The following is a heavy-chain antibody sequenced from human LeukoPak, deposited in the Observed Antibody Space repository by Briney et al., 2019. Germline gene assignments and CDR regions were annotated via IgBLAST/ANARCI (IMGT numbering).Heavy chain of an antibody. V-gene: IGHV3-21*01. CDR2: ISSSSSYI. CDR1: GFTFSTYS. Sequence: GGSLRLSCAASGFTFSTYSMNWVRQAPGKGLEWVSSISSSSSYIYYADSVKGRFTISRDNPENTLYLQMNGLRGEDTAVYYCTNGRSGSTNIDFDYWGRGTLVTVSS. J-gene: IGHJ4*02. CDR3: TNGRSGSTNIDFDY. D-gene: IGHD1-26*01.